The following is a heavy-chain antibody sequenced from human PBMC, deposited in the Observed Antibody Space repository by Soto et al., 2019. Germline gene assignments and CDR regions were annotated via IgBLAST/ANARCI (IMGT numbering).Heavy chain of an antibody. CDR1: GFTFSSYE. V-gene: IGHV3-48*03. J-gene: IGHJ6*02. D-gene: IGHD3-9*01. Sequence: EVQLVESGGGLVQPGGSLRLSCAASGFTFSSYEMNWVRQAPGKGLEWVSYISSSSSTIYYADSVKGRFTISRDNAKNSLYLQMNSLRDEDTAVYYCARDRKVLVYSGMDVWGQGTTVTVSS. CDR3: ARDRKVLVYSGMDV. CDR2: ISSSSSTI.